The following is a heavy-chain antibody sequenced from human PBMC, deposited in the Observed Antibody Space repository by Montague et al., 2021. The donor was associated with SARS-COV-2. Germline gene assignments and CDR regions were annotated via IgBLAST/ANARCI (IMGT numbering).Heavy chain of an antibody. CDR1: GDSDAVIGAR. CDR2: TYYRFKRNN. J-gene: IGHJ6*01. CDR3: TSGREGNYNVMGV. D-gene: IGHD1-1*01. V-gene: IGHV6-1*01. Sequence: CAISGDSDAVIGARCRWDKQTSARGLKWLVRTYYRFKRNNDYAVSVRGRVTINPDTSKNQFSLQLNSVTPEDTAIYYCTSGREGNYNVMGVWGQGTTVTVS.